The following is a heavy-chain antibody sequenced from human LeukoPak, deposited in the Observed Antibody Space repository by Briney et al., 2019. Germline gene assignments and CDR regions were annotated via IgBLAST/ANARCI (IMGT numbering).Heavy chain of an antibody. Sequence: SETLSLTCTVSGGSISSYYWSWIRQPPGKGLEWIGYIYYSGSTNYNPSLKSRVTISVDTSKNQFSLKLSSVTAADTAVYYCARSSGYSSGWYSNYYYCYGMDVWGQGTTVTVSS. J-gene: IGHJ6*02. CDR3: ARSSGYSSGWYSNYYYCYGMDV. CDR1: GGSISSYY. CDR2: IYYSGST. V-gene: IGHV4-59*08. D-gene: IGHD6-19*01.